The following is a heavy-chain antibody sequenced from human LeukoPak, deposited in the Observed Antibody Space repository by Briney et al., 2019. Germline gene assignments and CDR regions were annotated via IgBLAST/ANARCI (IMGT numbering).Heavy chain of an antibody. CDR2: IYDSGNT. D-gene: IGHD3-9*01. J-gene: IGHJ3*02. V-gene: IGHV4-59*01. CDR1: GGSISSYY. Sequence: SETLSLTCTVSGGSISSYYWNWIRQPPGKGLEWIGYIYDSGNTNYNPSLKSRVTISVDKSKNQFSLKLSSVTAADTAVYYCARRTHPQYFDWSYDAFDIWGQGTMVTVSS. CDR3: ARRTHPQYFDWSYDAFDI.